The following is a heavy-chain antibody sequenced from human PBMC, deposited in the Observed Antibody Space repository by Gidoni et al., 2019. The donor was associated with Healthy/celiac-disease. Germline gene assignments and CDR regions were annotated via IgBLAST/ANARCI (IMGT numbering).Heavy chain of an antibody. D-gene: IGHD3-22*01. Sequence: QVQLVQSGAEVKKPGSSVKVSCKASGGTFSSYAISWVRQAPGQGLEWMGGIIPIFGTANYAQKFQGRVTITADESTSTAYMELSSLRSEDTAVYYCAREGHYEEGEGDAFDIWGQGTMVTVSS. CDR3: AREGHYEEGEGDAFDI. CDR1: GGTFSSYA. V-gene: IGHV1-69*01. CDR2: IIPIFGTA. J-gene: IGHJ3*02.